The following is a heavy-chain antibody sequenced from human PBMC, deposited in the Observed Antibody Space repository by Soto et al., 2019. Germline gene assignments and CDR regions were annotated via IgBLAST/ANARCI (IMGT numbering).Heavy chain of an antibody. CDR2: IKQDGREK. D-gene: IGHD3-10*01. CDR1: GFTFSSYW. V-gene: IGHV3-7*01. J-gene: IGHJ4*02. CDR3: ARERYDSGRPLDY. Sequence: EVQLVESGGGLVQPGGSLRLSCEVSGFTFSSYWMSWVRQAPGKGLEWVANIKQDGREKNYVDSVKGRFTISRDNAKNSLYLQMNSLRAEDTAVYYCARERYDSGRPLDYWGQGTLVTVSS.